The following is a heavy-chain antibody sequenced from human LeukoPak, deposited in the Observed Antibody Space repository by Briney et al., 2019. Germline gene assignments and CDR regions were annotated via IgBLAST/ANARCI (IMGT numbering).Heavy chain of an antibody. CDR3: ARDLIAVAVPSFDY. CDR1: GFTFSNYD. V-gene: IGHV3-30*03. CDR2: ISYDGSNK. J-gene: IGHJ4*01. Sequence: PGRSLRLSCAASGFTFSNYDMHWVRQAPGKGLEGVAVISYDGSNKYYADSVKGRFTISRDNSKNTLYLQMNSLRAEDTAVYYCARDLIAVAVPSFDYW. D-gene: IGHD6-19*01.